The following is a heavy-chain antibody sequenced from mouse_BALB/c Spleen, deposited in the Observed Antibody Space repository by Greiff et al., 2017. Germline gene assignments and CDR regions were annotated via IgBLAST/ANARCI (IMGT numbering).Heavy chain of an antibody. V-gene: IGHV1-9*01. CDR1: GYTFSSYW. Sequence: LVEPGASVKISCKATGYTFSSYWIEWVKQRPGHGLEWIGEILPGSGSTNYNEKFKGKATFTADTSSNTAYMQLSSLTSEDSAVYYCAITTGPAWFAYWGQGTLVTVSA. D-gene: IGHD2-12*01. CDR3: AITTGPAWFAY. CDR2: ILPGSGST. J-gene: IGHJ3*01.